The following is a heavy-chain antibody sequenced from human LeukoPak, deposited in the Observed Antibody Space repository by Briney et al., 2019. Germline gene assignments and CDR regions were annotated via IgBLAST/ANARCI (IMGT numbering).Heavy chain of an antibody. D-gene: IGHD3-22*01. V-gene: IGHV3-49*03. CDR2: IRSKAYGGTT. J-gene: IGHJ4*02. CDR1: GFTFGDYA. Sequence: GGSLRLSCTASGFTFGDYAMSWFRQAPGKGLEWVGFIRSKAYGGTTEYAASVKGRFTISRHDSKSIAYLQMNSLKTEDTAVYYCTRGSSYYYDSSGHLSYWGQGTLVTVSS. CDR3: TRGSSYYYDSSGHLSY.